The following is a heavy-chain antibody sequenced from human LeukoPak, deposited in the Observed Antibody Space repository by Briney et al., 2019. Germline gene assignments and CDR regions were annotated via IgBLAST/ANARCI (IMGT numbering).Heavy chain of an antibody. D-gene: IGHD3-9*01. V-gene: IGHV1-18*01. CDR1: GYTFTTYG. CDR3: ARETYSNILTGTDY. Sequence: ASVNVSCKPSGYTFTTYGLRWVRQAAGQGLEWLGWISTYDDNIKYAQSLQGRLTLTIDTSTSTAYMELRSLTSDDTAVYYCARETYSNILTGTDYWGPGTLVTVSS. CDR2: ISTYDDNI. J-gene: IGHJ4*02.